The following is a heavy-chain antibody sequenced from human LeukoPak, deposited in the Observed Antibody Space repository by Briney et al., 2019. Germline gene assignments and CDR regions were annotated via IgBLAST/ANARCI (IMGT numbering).Heavy chain of an antibody. CDR1: GGSISSYY. V-gene: IGHV4-59*13. CDR2: IYYSGST. CDR3: ARAAVVTALADAFDI. D-gene: IGHD2-21*02. Sequence: SETLSLTCTVSGGSISSYYWSWIRQPPGKGLEWIGYIYYSGSTNYNPSLKSRVTISVDTSKNQFSLKLSSVTAADMAVYYCARAAVVTALADAFDIWGQGTMVTVSS. J-gene: IGHJ3*02.